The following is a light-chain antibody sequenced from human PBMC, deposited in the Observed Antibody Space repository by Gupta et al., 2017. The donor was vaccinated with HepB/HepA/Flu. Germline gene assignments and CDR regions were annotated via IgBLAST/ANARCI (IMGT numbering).Light chain of an antibody. V-gene: IGLV3-21*04. CDR1: NIGSKS. CDR2: YDS. CDR3: QVWDSSSDHWV. J-gene: IGLJ2*01. Sequence: SYVLTQPPSVSVAPGKTARITCGGNNIGSKSVHWYQQKPGQAPVLVIYYDSDRPSGIPERFSGSNSGNTATLTISRAEAGDEADYYWQVWDSSSDHWVFGGGTKLTVL.